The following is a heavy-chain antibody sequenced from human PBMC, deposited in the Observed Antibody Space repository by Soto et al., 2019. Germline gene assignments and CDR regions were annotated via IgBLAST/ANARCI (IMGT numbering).Heavy chain of an antibody. Sequence: PGGSLRLSCAASGFTFSSYAMSWVRQAPGKGLEWVSAISGSGGSTYYADSVKGRFTISRDNSKNTLYLQMNSLRAEDTAVYYCAKGGGDIVVVPAAIIPDFAHSNPGPHFDYWGQGTLVTVSS. V-gene: IGHV3-23*01. D-gene: IGHD2-2*02. CDR2: ISGSGGST. J-gene: IGHJ4*02. CDR1: GFTFSSYA. CDR3: AKGGGDIVVVPAAIIPDFAHSNPGPHFDY.